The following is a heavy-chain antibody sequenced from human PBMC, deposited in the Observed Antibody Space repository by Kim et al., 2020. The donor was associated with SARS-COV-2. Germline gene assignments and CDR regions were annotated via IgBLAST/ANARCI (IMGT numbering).Heavy chain of an antibody. Sequence: GGSLRLSCAASGFTFNSYGMHWVRQAPGKGLEWVAVIWHDGSIQYYADSVKGRFTISRDDSKNTLHLQMNNLRAEDTALYYCVGDRGESWSGIMNVWGQGTTITVS. CDR2: IWHDGSIQ. J-gene: IGHJ6*02. CDR3: VGDRGESWSGIMNV. V-gene: IGHV3-33*01. D-gene: IGHD3-3*01. CDR1: GFTFNSYG.